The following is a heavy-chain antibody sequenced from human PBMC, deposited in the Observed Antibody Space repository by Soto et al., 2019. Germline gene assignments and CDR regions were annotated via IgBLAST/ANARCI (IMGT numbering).Heavy chain of an antibody. CDR3: AKDRMGAGVRGYFDY. CDR2: IIYDGSTK. CDR1: GFTFSSYG. Sequence: ESGGGMVQPGRSLRLSCAASGFTFSSYGMHWVRQAPGKGLEWVAVIIYDGSTKYYADSVKGRFTISRDNSKSTLYLQMNSLRAEDTAVYYCAKDRMGAGVRGYFDYWGQGTLVTVSS. V-gene: IGHV3-30*18. D-gene: IGHD3-10*01. J-gene: IGHJ4*02.